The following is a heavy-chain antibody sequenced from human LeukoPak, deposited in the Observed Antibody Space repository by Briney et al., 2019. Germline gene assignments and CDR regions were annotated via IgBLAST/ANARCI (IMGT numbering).Heavy chain of an antibody. CDR1: GFTFGSYG. D-gene: IGHD3-3*01. CDR2: IRYDGSNK. Sequence: GGSLRLSCAASGFTFGSYGMHWVRQAPGKGLEWVAFIRYDGSNKYYADSVKGRFTISRDNSKNTLYLQMNSLRAEDTAVYYCAKVPPLNYDFWSGSYFDYWGQGTLVTVSS. J-gene: IGHJ4*02. V-gene: IGHV3-30*02. CDR3: AKVPPLNYDFWSGSYFDY.